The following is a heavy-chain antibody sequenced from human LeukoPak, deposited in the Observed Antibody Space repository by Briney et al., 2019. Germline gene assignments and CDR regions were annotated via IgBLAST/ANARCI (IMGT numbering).Heavy chain of an antibody. CDR1: GGSISSYY. Sequence: SETLSLTCTVSGGSISSYYWNWIRQPPGKGPEWIGYIHYSGITDYNPSLKSRVTISVDTSKNQFSLKLSSVTAADTAVYWCARLGYSFGISPWGQGTLVTVSS. CDR3: ARLGYSFGISP. J-gene: IGHJ4*02. CDR2: IHYSGIT. D-gene: IGHD5-18*01. V-gene: IGHV4-59*01.